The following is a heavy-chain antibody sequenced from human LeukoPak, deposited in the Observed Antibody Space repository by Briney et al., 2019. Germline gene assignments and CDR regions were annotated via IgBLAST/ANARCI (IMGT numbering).Heavy chain of an antibody. V-gene: IGHV4-30-2*01. CDR1: GGSISSGGYY. Sequence: SETLSLTCTVSGGSISSGGYYWSWIRQPPGEGLEWIGYIYHSGNTYYNPSLKSRVTISVDSSENQFSLKLTSVTAADTAVYYCARVRDTSSFDYWGQGTLVTVSS. D-gene: IGHD2-2*01. CDR2: IYHSGNT. J-gene: IGHJ4*02. CDR3: ARVRDTSSFDY.